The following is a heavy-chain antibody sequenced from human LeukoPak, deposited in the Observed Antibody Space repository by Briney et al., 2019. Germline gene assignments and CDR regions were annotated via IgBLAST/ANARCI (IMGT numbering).Heavy chain of an antibody. J-gene: IGHJ4*02. D-gene: IGHD2-15*01. CDR2: ISYDGTNK. Sequence: GRSLRLSCAASGFRFSGYGMHWVRQAPGKGLEWVTFISYDGTNKYYADSVKGRFTISRDNSNNTLHLQMNSLRAEDTAVYYCAKWQGLEAGGYWGQGTLVTVSS. V-gene: IGHV3-30*18. CDR1: GFRFSGYG. CDR3: AKWQGLEAGGY.